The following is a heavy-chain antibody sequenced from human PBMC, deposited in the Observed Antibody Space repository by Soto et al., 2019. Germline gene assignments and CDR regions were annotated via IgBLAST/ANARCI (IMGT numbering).Heavy chain of an antibody. CDR3: ARAYSSSSRYFDC. CDR1: GYTFTTYS. J-gene: IGHJ4*02. V-gene: IGHV1-18*01. Sequence: QVQLVQSGAEVKKPGASVKVSCKASGYTFTTYSITWVRQAPGQGLEWMGWISGSNGKTNYAQRLQGRVTMTTDTSTSTGDRELRSLTSDDTAVYYCARAYSSSSRYFDCWGQGDLVTVSS. D-gene: IGHD6-6*01. CDR2: ISGSNGKT.